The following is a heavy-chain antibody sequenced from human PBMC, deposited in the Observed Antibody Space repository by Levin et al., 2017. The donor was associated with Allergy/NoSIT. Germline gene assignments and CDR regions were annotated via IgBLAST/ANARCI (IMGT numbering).Heavy chain of an antibody. Sequence: SETLSLTCTVSGGSISSYYWSWIRQPPGKGLEWIGYIYYSGSTNYNPSLKSRVTISVDTSKNQFSLKLSSVTAADTAVYYCARDLWVGYSGYDSGSDAFDIWGQGTMVTVSS. D-gene: IGHD5-12*01. V-gene: IGHV4-59*01. CDR3: ARDLWVGYSGYDSGSDAFDI. CDR2: IYYSGST. CDR1: GGSISSYY. J-gene: IGHJ3*02.